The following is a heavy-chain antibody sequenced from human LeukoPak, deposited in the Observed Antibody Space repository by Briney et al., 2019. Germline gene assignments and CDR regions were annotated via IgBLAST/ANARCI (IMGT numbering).Heavy chain of an antibody. CDR1: GGSISNYY. Sequence: SETLSLTCTVSGGSISNYYWSWIRQPPGKGLEWIGYIYYSGSTNYNPSLKSRVTISVDTSKNHFSLKLSSVTAADTAVYYCARDSPNILGWFDPWGQGTLVTVSS. CDR2: IYYSGST. CDR3: ARDSPNILGWFDP. D-gene: IGHD2/OR15-2a*01. J-gene: IGHJ5*02. V-gene: IGHV4-59*01.